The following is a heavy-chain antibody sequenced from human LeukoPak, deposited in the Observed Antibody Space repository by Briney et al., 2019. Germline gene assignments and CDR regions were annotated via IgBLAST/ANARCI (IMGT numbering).Heavy chain of an antibody. CDR1: GFAFSVFD. V-gene: IGHV3-30-3*01. CDR3: ASPSTRSGVVFDY. Sequence: PGTSLRLSCTASGFAFSVFDMHWVRQAPGKGLEWVAVTSIDGNIRYYADSVKGRFIISRDNSKNTLYLQMNSLRPDDAAVYYCASPSTRSGVVFDYWGQGTLVTVSS. D-gene: IGHD5/OR15-5a*01. J-gene: IGHJ4*02. CDR2: TSIDGNIR.